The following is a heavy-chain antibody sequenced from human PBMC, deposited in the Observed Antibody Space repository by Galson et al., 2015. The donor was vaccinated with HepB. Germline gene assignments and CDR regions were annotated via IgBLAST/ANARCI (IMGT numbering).Heavy chain of an antibody. CDR2: ISSSGSTI. Sequence: SLRLSCAASGFTFSDYYMSWIRQAPGKGLEWVSYISSSGSTIYYTDSVKGRFTISRDNAKNSLYLQMNSLRAEDTAVYYCAVEPSGSFTNFDYWGQGTLVTVSS. D-gene: IGHD6-6*01. CDR3: AVEPSGSFTNFDY. J-gene: IGHJ4*02. V-gene: IGHV3-11*01. CDR1: GFTFSDYY.